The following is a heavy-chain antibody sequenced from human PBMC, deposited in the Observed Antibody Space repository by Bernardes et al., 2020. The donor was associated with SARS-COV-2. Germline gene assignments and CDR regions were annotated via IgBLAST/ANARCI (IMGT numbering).Heavy chain of an antibody. J-gene: IGHJ4*02. D-gene: IGHD2-15*01. V-gene: IGHV3-74*01. CDR1: GFSLRTYW. Sequence: GGVLGPSCVGSGFSLRTYWMPWGRPAPGKGVGGGVRVNEDGSITTYADSVKGRFTISRDNAKNTLYLQMHSLRVEDTATYYCVRDLAGGSGSWGQGTLVTVSS. CDR3: VRDLAGGSGS. CDR2: VNEDGSIT.